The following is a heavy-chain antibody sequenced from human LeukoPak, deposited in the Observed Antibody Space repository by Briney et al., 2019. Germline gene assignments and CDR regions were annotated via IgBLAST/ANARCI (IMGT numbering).Heavy chain of an antibody. CDR1: GGSISGYY. Sequence: SETLSLTCTVSGGSISGYYWSWIRQPPGKGLEWIGEINHSGSTNYNPSLKSRVTISVDTSKNQFSLKLSSVTAADTAVYYCARGRSSWGVYWFDPWGQGTLVTVSS. CDR3: ARGRSSWGVYWFDP. CDR2: INHSGST. J-gene: IGHJ5*02. D-gene: IGHD6-13*01. V-gene: IGHV4-34*01.